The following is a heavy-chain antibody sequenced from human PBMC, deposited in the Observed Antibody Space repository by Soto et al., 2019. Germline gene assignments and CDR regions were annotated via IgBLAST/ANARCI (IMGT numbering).Heavy chain of an antibody. J-gene: IGHJ4*02. CDR1: GASITNRY. V-gene: IGHV4-59*11. CDR3: ATRPPGATWYGVFDY. Sequence: QVQLQESGPGLVKPSETLSLTCTVSGASITNRYWSWIRQSPGKGPEWIGYVYHSGATNYNPSLETRVTISLDSSKNQFSLELNSVTAADTAVYYCATRPPGATWYGVFDYWSQGTLVTVSS. D-gene: IGHD6-13*01. CDR2: VYHSGAT.